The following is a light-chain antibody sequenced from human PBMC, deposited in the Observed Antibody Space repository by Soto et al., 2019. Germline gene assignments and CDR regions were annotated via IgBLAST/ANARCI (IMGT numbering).Light chain of an antibody. Sequence: QSALTQPPSVSGSPRQSVTISCTGTSSDVGSYNRVSWYQQPPGTAPKLMIYEVSNRPSGVPDRFSGSKSGNTASLTISGLQAEDEADYYCNSYTSTNTYVFGTGTKLTVL. V-gene: IGLV2-18*02. CDR1: SSDVGSYNR. J-gene: IGLJ1*01. CDR2: EVS. CDR3: NSYTSTNTYV.